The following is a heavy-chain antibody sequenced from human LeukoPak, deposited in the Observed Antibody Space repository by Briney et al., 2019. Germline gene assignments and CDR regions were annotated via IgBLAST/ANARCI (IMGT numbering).Heavy chain of an antibody. V-gene: IGHV1-2*02. CDR2: VNPNSGGT. J-gene: IGHJ4*02. D-gene: IGHD6-13*01. CDR3: ARDRYSSSWYYFDY. CDR1: GYTFTGYY. Sequence: ASVKVSCKASGYTFTGYYMHWVRQAPGQGLEWMGWVNPNSGGTNYAQKFQGRVTMTRDTSISTAYMELSRLRSDDTAVYYCARDRYSSSWYYFDYWGQGTLVTVSS.